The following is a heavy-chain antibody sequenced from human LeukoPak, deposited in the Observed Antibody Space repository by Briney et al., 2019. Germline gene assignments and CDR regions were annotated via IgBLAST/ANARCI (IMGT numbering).Heavy chain of an antibody. CDR1: GYTFTNYG. D-gene: IGHD4-11*01. V-gene: IGHV1-18*01. CDR3: ARSRVRDYTRLDAFDI. Sequence: SVKVSCKASGYTFTNYGITWMRQAPGQGLEWMGWINTYNGNTNYAQKLQGRVTITTDTSTSTAYMELSSLRSEDTAVYYCARSRVRDYTRLDAFDIWGQGTMVTVSS. J-gene: IGHJ3*02. CDR2: INTYNGNT.